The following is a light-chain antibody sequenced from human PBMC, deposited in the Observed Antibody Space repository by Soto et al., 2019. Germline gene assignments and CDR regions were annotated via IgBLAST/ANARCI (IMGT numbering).Light chain of an antibody. CDR1: QTIRNY. V-gene: IGKV1-27*01. J-gene: IGKJ4*01. Sequence: DIQMTQSPSSLSASVGDRVTITCRASQTIRNYLAWYQQKPGTVPKLLISAASTLQSGVPVRFSGSGSGTEFILTISSLQPEDVATYYCQKNNSPSHTFGGGTKVEIK. CDR3: QKNNSPSHT. CDR2: AAS.